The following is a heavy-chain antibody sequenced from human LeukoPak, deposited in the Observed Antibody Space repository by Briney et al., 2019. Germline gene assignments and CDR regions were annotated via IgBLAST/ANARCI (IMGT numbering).Heavy chain of an antibody. D-gene: IGHD4-23*01. CDR2: INHGGST. V-gene: IGHV4-34*01. CDR3: ARYLDYGGNSRVFQH. CDR1: CGSFSGYY. Sequence: SETLFLTCGVYCGSFSGYYWSWIRQPPGKGLEWIGEINHGGSTNYNPSPKSRVTISVDTSKNQFSLKLSSVTAADTAVYYCARYLDYGGNSRVFQHWGQGTLVTVSS. J-gene: IGHJ1*01.